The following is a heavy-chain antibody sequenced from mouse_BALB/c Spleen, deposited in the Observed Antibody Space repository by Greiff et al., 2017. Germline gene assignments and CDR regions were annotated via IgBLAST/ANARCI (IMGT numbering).Heavy chain of an antibody. CDR3: ARRNGYYDAMDY. V-gene: IGHV1-9*01. Sequence: VQLQQSGAELMKPGASVKISCKATGYTFSSYWIEWVKQRPGHGLEWIGEILPGSGSTNYNEKFKGKATFTADTSSNTAYMQLSSLTSEDSAVYYCARRNGYYDAMDYWGQGTSVTVSS. D-gene: IGHD2-2*01. J-gene: IGHJ4*01. CDR1: GYTFSSYW. CDR2: ILPGSGST.